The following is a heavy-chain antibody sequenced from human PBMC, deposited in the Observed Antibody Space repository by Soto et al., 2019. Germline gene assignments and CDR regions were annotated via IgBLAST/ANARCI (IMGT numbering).Heavy chain of an antibody. V-gene: IGHV3-30*02. CDR2: IGSDGNSK. CDR1: GFSFSGYG. CDR3: AKRLVAYDMDV. Sequence: GGSLRLSCAASGFSFSGYGMHWVRQAPGKGLEWVANIGSDGNSKSYADAVKGRVTISRDNSKNTLFLQMNSLRAEDTAVYYCAKRLVAYDMDVWGQGTTVTVSS. J-gene: IGHJ6*02.